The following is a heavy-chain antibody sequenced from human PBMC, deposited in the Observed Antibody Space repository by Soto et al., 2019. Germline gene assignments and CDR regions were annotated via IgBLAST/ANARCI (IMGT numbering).Heavy chain of an antibody. CDR3: AKPPVITASYYYYDMDV. V-gene: IGHV3-23*03. Sequence: GGSLTRSCAASGFTFSTYDMNWVRQAPGKGLEWVSVIYSGGSTYYADSVKGRFTISRENSKNTLYLKMNSLRAEDTAVYYCAKPPVITASYYYYDMDVCGQGTTVTVSS. J-gene: IGHJ6*02. D-gene: IGHD4-4*01. CDR2: IYSGGST. CDR1: GFTFSTYD.